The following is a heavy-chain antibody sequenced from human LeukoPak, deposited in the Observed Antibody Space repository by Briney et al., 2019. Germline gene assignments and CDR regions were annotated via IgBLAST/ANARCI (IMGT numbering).Heavy chain of an antibody. CDR2: IRGSGGST. CDR1: GFTLRSYA. J-gene: IGHJ3*02. Sequence: PGGSLRLSCAASGFTLRSYAMSWVRQAPGKGLEWVSAIRGSGGSTYYADSVKVRFTMSRDNSKNPLYLQMNSLRAEDTAVYYCAKDTESSYGYDRAPDPFDIWGQGTMVTVSS. CDR3: AKDTESSYGYDRAPDPFDI. D-gene: IGHD5-18*01. V-gene: IGHV3-23*01.